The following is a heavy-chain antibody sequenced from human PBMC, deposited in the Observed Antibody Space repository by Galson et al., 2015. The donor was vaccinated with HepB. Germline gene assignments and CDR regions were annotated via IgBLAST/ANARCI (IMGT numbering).Heavy chain of an antibody. J-gene: IGHJ3*02. V-gene: IGHV1-69*13. D-gene: IGHD1-26*01. CDR1: GGTFSSYA. Sequence: SVKVSCKASGGTFSSYAISWVRQAPGQGLEWMGGIIPIFGTANYAQKFQGRVTITADESTSTAYMELSSLRSEDTAVYYCARAKIVGATTRSAFDIWGQGTMVTVSS. CDR3: ARAKIVGATTRSAFDI. CDR2: IIPIFGTA.